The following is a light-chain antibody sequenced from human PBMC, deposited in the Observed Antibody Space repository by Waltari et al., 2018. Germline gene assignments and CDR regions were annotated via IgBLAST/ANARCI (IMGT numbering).Light chain of an antibody. Sequence: QSALTQPASVSGSPGQSITISCTGTSSDVGNYNLVSWYQQYPGKAPKVMIYDDNRRPSGVSDRFSGSTAGKTASLTISGVQAEDEADYYCCSYAGSYTWVFGGGTKLTVL. CDR2: DDN. CDR3: CSYAGSYTWV. CDR1: SSDVGNYNL. J-gene: IGLJ3*02. V-gene: IGLV2-23*01.